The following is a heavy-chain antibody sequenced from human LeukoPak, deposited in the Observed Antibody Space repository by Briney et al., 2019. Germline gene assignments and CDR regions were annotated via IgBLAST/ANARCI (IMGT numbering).Heavy chain of an antibody. J-gene: IGHJ4*02. CDR3: ARGEDYYETSGYPY. V-gene: IGHV1-8*02. CDR1: GYTFTSYD. CDR2: MNPDTGNT. Sequence: GASVKVSCKASGYTFTSYDFSWVRQATGQGLEWMGYMNPDTGNTGYAQKFQGRITMTTNTSISTAYMELSSLRSEDTALYCCARGEDYYETSGYPYWGQGTLVTVSS. D-gene: IGHD3-22*01.